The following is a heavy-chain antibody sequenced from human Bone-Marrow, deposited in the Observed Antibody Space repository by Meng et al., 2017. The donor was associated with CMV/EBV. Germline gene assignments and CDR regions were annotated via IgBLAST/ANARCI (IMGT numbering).Heavy chain of an antibody. J-gene: IGHJ3*02. Sequence: ASVKVSCKASGYTFTGYYMHWVRQAPGQGLEWMGWINPNSGGTNYAQKFQGRVTMTRDTSISTAYMELSRLSSDDTAVYYCARDRGWYDFWSGYTVGAFDIWGQGTMVTVSS. D-gene: IGHD3-3*01. V-gene: IGHV1-2*02. CDR1: GYTFTGYY. CDR3: ARDRGWYDFWSGYTVGAFDI. CDR2: INPNSGGT.